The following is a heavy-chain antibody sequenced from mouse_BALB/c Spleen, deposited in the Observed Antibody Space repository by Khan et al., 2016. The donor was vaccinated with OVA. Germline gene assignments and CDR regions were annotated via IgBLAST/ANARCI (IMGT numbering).Heavy chain of an antibody. V-gene: IGHV2-6-5*01. CDR3: AKGVWSYYYTLDY. J-gene: IGHJ4*01. Sequence: VQLVESGPGLVAPSQNLSITCTVSGFSLSDYGVSWIRQPPGKGLEWLGVIWGGGSTYYNSALKSRLNISKDNSKSQVFLKMSSLQSDDTAMFYCAKGVWSYYYTLDYGGQGTSVTVSS. CDR1: GFSLSDYG. CDR2: IWGGGST.